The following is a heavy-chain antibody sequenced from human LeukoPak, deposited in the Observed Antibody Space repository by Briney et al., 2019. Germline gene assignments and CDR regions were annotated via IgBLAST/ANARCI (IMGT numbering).Heavy chain of an antibody. Sequence: GGSLRLSCAASGFTFSSHWMHWVRQAPGKGLVWVSRISSDGTNTNYADSVKGRFTISRDNAKNTLYLQMNSLRVEDTAVYYCTRGPPDGSGNYYPGDFWGQGTLVTVS. J-gene: IGHJ4*02. D-gene: IGHD3-10*01. CDR1: GFTFSSHW. CDR2: ISSDGTNT. V-gene: IGHV3-74*01. CDR3: TRGPPDGSGNYYPGDF.